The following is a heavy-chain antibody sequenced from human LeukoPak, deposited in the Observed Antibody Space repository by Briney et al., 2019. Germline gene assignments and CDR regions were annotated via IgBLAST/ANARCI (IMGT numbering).Heavy chain of an antibody. D-gene: IGHD4-17*01. V-gene: IGHV3-48*03. J-gene: IGHJ4*02. Sequence: GGSLRLSCAASGFTFSSYEMNWVRQAPGKGLKWVSYISSSGSTIYYADSVKGRFTISRDNAKNSLYLQMNRLRAEDTAVYYCARVGNYGDYGGVDYWGQGTLVTVSS. CDR3: ARVGNYGDYGGVDY. CDR1: GFTFSSYE. CDR2: ISSSGSTI.